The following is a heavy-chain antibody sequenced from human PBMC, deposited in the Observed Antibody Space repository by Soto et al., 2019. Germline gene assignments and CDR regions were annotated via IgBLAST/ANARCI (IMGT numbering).Heavy chain of an antibody. CDR1: GFTFTTYW. Sequence: PGVSLRLSCAVSGFTFTTYWMSWVRHSPGKGLEWVVNIKQDGSEEYYVDSVRGRFTISRDNAKNSLYLQMNSLRAEDTAVYYCATSSDTGYIFDFWGQGTLVTVSS. D-gene: IGHD3-9*01. CDR3: ATSSDTGYIFDF. J-gene: IGHJ4*02. CDR2: IKQDGSEE. V-gene: IGHV3-7*01.